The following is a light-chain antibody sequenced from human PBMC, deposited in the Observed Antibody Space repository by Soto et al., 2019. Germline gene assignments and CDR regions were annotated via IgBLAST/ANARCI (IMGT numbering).Light chain of an antibody. CDR1: QSVSSSY. J-gene: IGKJ1*01. CDR2: GAS. CDR3: QQYGSSPGT. V-gene: IGKV3-20*01. Sequence: PGERVTLSCRASQSVSSSYLTWYQQKPGQAPRLLIFGASTRATGIPDRFSGSGSGTDFTLTISRLEPEDFAVYYCQQYGSSPGTFGQGTKVDIK.